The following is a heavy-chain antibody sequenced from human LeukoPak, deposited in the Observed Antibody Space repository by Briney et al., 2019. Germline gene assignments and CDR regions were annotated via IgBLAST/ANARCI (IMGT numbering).Heavy chain of an antibody. V-gene: IGHV1-2*06. Sequence: ASVKVSCKASGGTFSSYAINWVRQAPGQGLEWMGRINPNSGGTNYAQKFQGRVTMTRDTSISTAYMELSRLRSDDTAVYYCARDFYYGSGSNWGQGTLVTVSS. D-gene: IGHD3-10*01. CDR3: ARDFYYGSGSN. CDR1: GGTFSSYA. J-gene: IGHJ4*02. CDR2: INPNSGGT.